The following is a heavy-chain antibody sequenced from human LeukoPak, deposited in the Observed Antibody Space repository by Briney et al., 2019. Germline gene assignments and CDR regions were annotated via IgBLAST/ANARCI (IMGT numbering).Heavy chain of an antibody. J-gene: IGHJ5*02. CDR1: GGSFSDYY. CDR3: AQGHDYGDYLNWFDP. V-gene: IGHV4-34*01. CDR2: INHSGST. Sequence: SETLSLTCAVYGGSFSDYYWSWIRQPPGKGLEWIGEINHSGSTNYNPSLKSRVTISVDTSKNQFSLKLSSVTAADTAVYYCAQGHDYGDYLNWFDPWGQGTLVTDSS. D-gene: IGHD4-17*01.